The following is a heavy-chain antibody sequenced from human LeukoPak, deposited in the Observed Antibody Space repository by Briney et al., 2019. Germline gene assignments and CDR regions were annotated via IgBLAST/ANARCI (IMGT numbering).Heavy chain of an antibody. CDR3: ARHEMYYDALTGYYVPYFDF. D-gene: IGHD3-9*01. Sequence: SETLSLTCTVSGGSISSSSDYWGWIRQPPGKGLEWIGSLDYSGSTYYNPSLMSRITISVDTSKNQFSLKLDSVTAADTAVYYCARHEMYYDALTGYYVPYFDFWGPGSLVTVSS. J-gene: IGHJ4*02. CDR2: LDYSGST. CDR1: GGSISSSSDY. V-gene: IGHV4-39*01.